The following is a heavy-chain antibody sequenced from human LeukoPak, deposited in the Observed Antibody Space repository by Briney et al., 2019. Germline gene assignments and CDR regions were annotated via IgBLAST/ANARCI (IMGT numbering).Heavy chain of an antibody. CDR3: AAGYSYGRYYFDY. V-gene: IGHV3-21*01. D-gene: IGHD5-18*01. J-gene: IGHJ4*02. CDR2: ISSSSSYI. CDR1: GFTFSSYS. Sequence: GGSLRLSCAASGFTFSSYSMNWVRQAPGKGLEWVSSISSSSSYIYYADSVKGRFTIPRDNAKNSLYLQMNSLRAEDTAVYYCAAGYSYGRYYFDYWGQGTLVTVSS.